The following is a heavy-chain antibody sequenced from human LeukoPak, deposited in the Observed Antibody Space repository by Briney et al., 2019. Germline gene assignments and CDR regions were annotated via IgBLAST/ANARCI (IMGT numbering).Heavy chain of an antibody. D-gene: IGHD2-15*01. CDR3: AKDQGWTFDY. J-gene: IGHJ4*02. V-gene: IGHV3-23*01. Sequence: PGGSLRLSCAASGFIFRTYALSWVRQAPGKGLEWVSAISGSGDKTYYADSVKGRFTISRDNSKNTLYLQTNSLRAEDTAVYYCAKDQGWTFDYWGQGTLVTVSS. CDR2: ISGSGDKT. CDR1: GFIFRTYA.